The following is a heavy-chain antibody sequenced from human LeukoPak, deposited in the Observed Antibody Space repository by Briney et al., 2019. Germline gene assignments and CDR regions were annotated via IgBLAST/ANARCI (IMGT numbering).Heavy chain of an antibody. CDR2: IWYDGSNK. CDR1: GFTFSSYG. CDR3: ARDGLYYDYVWGSYRYLSWFDP. D-gene: IGHD3-16*02. V-gene: IGHV3-33*01. Sequence: PGGSLRLSCAASGFTFSSYGMHWVRQAPGKGLEWVAVIWYDGSNKYYADSVKGRLTISRDNSKNTLYLQMNSLRAEDTAVYYCARDGLYYDYVWGSYRYLSWFDPWGQGTLVTVSS. J-gene: IGHJ5*02.